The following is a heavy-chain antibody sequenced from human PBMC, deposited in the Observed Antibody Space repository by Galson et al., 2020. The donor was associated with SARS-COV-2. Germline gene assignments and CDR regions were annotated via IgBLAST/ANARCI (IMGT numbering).Heavy chain of an antibody. V-gene: IGHV1-69*13. J-gene: IGHJ3*01. CDR1: GDSFSTDA. CDR2: IIPIFGTA. Sequence: VKVSCKAFGDSFSTDAISWVRQAPGQGLEWMGGIIPIFGTAKYAQKFQGRVTITADEITSAAYMELSSLRSDDTALYFCARGVHTRFDTFDVWGQGTMVNVSS. CDR3: ARGVHTRFDTFDV. D-gene: IGHD3-10*02.